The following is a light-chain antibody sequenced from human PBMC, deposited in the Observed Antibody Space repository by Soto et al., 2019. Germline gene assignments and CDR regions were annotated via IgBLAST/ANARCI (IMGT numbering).Light chain of an antibody. CDR1: NIGTKA. Sequence: SYELTQPHSVSVAIAQMARVTCGGNNIGTKAVHCCQEKPGQDPVVVICSDSNRPSGIPERFSGSNPGSTATLTISRIEAGDEADYYCQSYDSSLSGLYVFGTGTKVTVL. CDR3: QSYDSSLSGLYV. J-gene: IGLJ1*01. V-gene: IGLV3-12*02. CDR2: SDS.